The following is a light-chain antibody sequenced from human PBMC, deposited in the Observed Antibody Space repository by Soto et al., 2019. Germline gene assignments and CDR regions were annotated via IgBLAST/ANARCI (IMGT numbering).Light chain of an antibody. Sequence: QLVLTQPASVSGSPGQSITISCTGTSSDVGGYNDVSWYQQHPGKAPKLMIYDVSNRPSGVSNRFSGSKSGNTASLTISGLEAEDEADYYCSSYTSSSTYVFGTGTKVTVL. J-gene: IGLJ1*01. CDR2: DVS. V-gene: IGLV2-14*01. CDR1: SSDVGGYND. CDR3: SSYTSSSTYV.